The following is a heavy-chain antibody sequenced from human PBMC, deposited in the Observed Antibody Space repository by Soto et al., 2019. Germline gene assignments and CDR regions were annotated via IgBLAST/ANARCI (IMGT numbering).Heavy chain of an antibody. D-gene: IGHD3-9*01. CDR3: ARASTPYFDWLSAFDP. CDR1: GGYSRGLSDY. Sequence: PLVIHSLRCTVSGGYSRGLSDYRSWIQKPPGKGLEWIGYIYYSGSTNYNPSLKSRVTISVDTSKNQFSLKLSSVTAADTAVYYCARASTPYFDWLSAFDPWVQGTLVTVSS. J-gene: IGHJ5*02. V-gene: IGHV4-61*01. CDR2: IYYSGST.